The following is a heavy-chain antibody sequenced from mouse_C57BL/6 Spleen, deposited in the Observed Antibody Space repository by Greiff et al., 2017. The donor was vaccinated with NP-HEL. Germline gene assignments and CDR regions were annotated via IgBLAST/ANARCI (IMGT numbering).Heavy chain of an antibody. CDR3: ARSSSYYDYDWFAY. V-gene: IGHV7-3*01. D-gene: IGHD2-4*01. CDR2: IRNKANGYTT. CDR1: GFTFTDYY. Sequence: EVMLVESGGGLVQPGGSLSLSCAASGFTFTDYYMSWVRQPPGKALEWLGFIRNKANGYTTEYSASVKGRFTISRDNSQSILYLQMNALRAEDSATYYCARSSSYYDYDWFAYWGQGTLVTVSA. J-gene: IGHJ3*01.